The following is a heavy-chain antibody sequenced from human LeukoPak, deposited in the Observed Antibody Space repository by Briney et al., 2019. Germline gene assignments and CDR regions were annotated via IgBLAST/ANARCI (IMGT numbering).Heavy chain of an antibody. V-gene: IGHV4-39*01. CDR3: ARPRWFWESHFFDY. Sequence: PSETLSLTCTVSGGSINSSSYYWGWVRQPPGKGLEWIGSFYYVGITYYNPSLKSRVTISVDTSKNQFSLRLSSVTAADTATYYCARPRWFWESHFFDYGGQAIKVSVSS. J-gene: IGHJ4*02. CDR2: FYYVGIT. D-gene: IGHD3-10*01. CDR1: GGSINSSSYY.